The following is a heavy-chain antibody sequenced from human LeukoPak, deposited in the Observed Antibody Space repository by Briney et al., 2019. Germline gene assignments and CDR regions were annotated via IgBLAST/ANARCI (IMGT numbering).Heavy chain of an antibody. J-gene: IGHJ1*01. V-gene: IGHV3-23*01. Sequence: GGSLRLSCAASGFTFSSSAMSWVRQAPGKGLEWVSVISGSGGRTYYADSVKGRFTISRDNSKNTLYLQMNSLRAEDTAVYYCARMVYDIVVVPAAMKYFQRWGQGTLVTVSS. CDR3: ARMVYDIVVVPAAMKYFQR. CDR2: ISGSGGRT. CDR1: GFTFSSSA. D-gene: IGHD2-2*01.